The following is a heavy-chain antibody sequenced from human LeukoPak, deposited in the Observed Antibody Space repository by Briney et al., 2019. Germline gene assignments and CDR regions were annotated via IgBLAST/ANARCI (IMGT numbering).Heavy chain of an antibody. Sequence: PGGSLRLSCAASGFSVSKNYMNWVRQAPGKGLGWVSVIYSGGSTYHADSVKGRFTISRDNSKNTLYLHMNRLRAEDTAVYYCARGGILWELGFDIWGQGTMVTVSS. CDR3: ARGGILWELGFDI. D-gene: IGHD1-26*01. J-gene: IGHJ3*02. CDR2: IYSGGST. V-gene: IGHV3-53*01. CDR1: GFSVSKNY.